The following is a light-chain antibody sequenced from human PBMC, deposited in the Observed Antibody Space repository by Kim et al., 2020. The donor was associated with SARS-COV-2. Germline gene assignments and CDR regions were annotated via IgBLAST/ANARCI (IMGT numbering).Light chain of an antibody. V-gene: IGLV3-21*01. Sequence: SSELTQPPSVSVAPGETARITCEGNNIGTKSVHWYQQKAGQAPVLIMSDDSDRPSGIPERFSGSNSGNKATLTITRVEAGDEADYHCQVWETASDPLFGG. CDR1: NIGTKS. J-gene: IGLJ3*02. CDR3: QVWETASDPL. CDR2: DDS.